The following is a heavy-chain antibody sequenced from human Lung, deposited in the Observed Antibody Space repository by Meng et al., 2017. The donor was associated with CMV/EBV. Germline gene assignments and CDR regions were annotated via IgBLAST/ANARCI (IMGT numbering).Heavy chain of an antibody. CDR1: RLTFNGYD. D-gene: IGHD2/OR15-2a*01. Sequence: QAQLVQSGGEVKNPGASVKVSCKASRLTFNGYDIHWVRQAPGQGLEWMGSVSPKTGDTNFAQKFHVRVTLTRDTSINTAYLGLNRLTSDDTAVYYCARTLAGPFDSWGQGTLVTVSS. CDR3: ARTLAGPFDS. V-gene: IGHV1-2*02. J-gene: IGHJ4*02. CDR2: VSPKTGDT.